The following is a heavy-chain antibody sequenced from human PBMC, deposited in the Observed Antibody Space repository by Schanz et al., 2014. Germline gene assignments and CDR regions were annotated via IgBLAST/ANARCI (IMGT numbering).Heavy chain of an antibody. Sequence: EAHLVESGGGLVKPGGSLTLSCAASRFTVTNAWMSWVRQAPGKGLEWVANIKQDESEKYYVDSVKGRFTISRDNAKNSLYLQMNSLRAEDTAVYYCAKGRFGELSAFDIWGQGTMVTVSS. CDR2: IKQDESEK. D-gene: IGHD3-10*01. V-gene: IGHV3-7*05. J-gene: IGHJ3*02. CDR1: RFTVTNAW. CDR3: AKGRFGELSAFDI.